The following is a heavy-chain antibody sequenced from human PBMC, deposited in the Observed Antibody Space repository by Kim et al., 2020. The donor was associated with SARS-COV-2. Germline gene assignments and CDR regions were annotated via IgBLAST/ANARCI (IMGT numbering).Heavy chain of an antibody. Sequence: ASVKVSCKASGYTFTSYDINWVRQATGQGLEWMGWMNPNSGNTGYAQKFQGRVTMTRNTSISTAYMELSSLRSEDTAVYYCARARRITMIVVVITTVYYYMDVWGKGTTVTVSS. CDR2: MNPNSGNT. V-gene: IGHV1-8*01. D-gene: IGHD3-22*01. CDR3: ARARRITMIVVVITTVYYYMDV. CDR1: GYTFTSYD. J-gene: IGHJ6*03.